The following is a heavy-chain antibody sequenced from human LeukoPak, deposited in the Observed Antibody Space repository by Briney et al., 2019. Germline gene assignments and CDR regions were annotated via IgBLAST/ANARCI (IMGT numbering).Heavy chain of an antibody. CDR1: GDSVSSNSAA. D-gene: IGHD5-12*01. Sequence: SQTLSLTCDISGDSVSSNSAAWNWIRQSPSGGLEWLGRTYYRSKWYNDYALSVKSRITVTPDTSENQFSLQLNSVILEGTAVYYCAREGSGQEYYGMDVWGQGTTVIVSS. CDR2: TYYRSKWYN. V-gene: IGHV6-1*01. J-gene: IGHJ6*02. CDR3: AREGSGQEYYGMDV.